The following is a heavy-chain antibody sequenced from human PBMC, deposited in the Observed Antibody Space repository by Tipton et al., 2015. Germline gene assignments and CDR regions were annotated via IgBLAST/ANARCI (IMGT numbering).Heavy chain of an antibody. CDR2: IYYAGNT. J-gene: IGHJ4*02. V-gene: IGHV4-59*07. D-gene: IGHD4-11*01. CDR3: ASYDYSNMNFDY. CDR1: GSAVSPYY. Sequence: TLSLTCTVSGSAVSPYYWNWIRQSPGKGLEWIGYIYYAGNTNYNPSLKSRVTISVDTSKNQFSLNLSSVTAADTAVYYCASYDYSNMNFDYWGQGTLVTVSS.